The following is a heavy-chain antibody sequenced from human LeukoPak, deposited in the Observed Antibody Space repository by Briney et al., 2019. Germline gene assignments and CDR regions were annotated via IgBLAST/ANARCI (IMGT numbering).Heavy chain of an antibody. Sequence: GGSLRLSCAASGFTFDDDAVHWVRHAPGKGLEWVSLISGDGGSTYYADSVKGRFTISRDNSKNSLYLQMNSLRTEDTALYYCAKDISRWGAMIGPDYWGQGTLVTVSS. CDR1: GFTFDDDA. J-gene: IGHJ4*02. D-gene: IGHD3-22*01. CDR2: ISGDGGST. CDR3: AKDISRWGAMIGPDY. V-gene: IGHV3-43*02.